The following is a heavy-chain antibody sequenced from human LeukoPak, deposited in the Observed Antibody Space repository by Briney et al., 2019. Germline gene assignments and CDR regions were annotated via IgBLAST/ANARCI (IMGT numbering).Heavy chain of an antibody. CDR3: AKSRAIYYYYYGMDV. CDR1: GFTFSSYG. J-gene: IGHJ6*02. D-gene: IGHD2-2*01. V-gene: IGHV3-30*18. Sequence: GGSLRLSCAASGFTFSSYGMHWVRQAPGKGLEWVAVVSYDGSNKYYADSVKGRFTISRDSSKNTLYLQMNSLRAEDTAVYYCAKSRAIYYYYYGMDVWGQGTTVTVSS. CDR2: VSYDGSNK.